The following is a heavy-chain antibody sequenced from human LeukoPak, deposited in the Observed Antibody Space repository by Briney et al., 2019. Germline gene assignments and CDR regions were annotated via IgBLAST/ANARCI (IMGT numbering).Heavy chain of an antibody. CDR3: ATTSGYRNYYYYYIDV. Sequence: PSETLSLTCTVSGGSISSSIYYWGWLRQPPGKGLEWIGTSYYGGNSYYNPSLKSRVTISVDGSKNQFSLTLTSVTAADTAVYYCATTSGYRNYYYYYIDVWGKGTTVTVSS. D-gene: IGHD3-22*01. V-gene: IGHV4-39*01. CDR1: GGSISSSIYY. J-gene: IGHJ6*03. CDR2: SYYGGNS.